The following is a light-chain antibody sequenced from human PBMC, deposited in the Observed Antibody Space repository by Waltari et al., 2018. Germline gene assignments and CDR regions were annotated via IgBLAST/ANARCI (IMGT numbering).Light chain of an antibody. CDR2: GAF. CDR1: QSISTY. V-gene: IGKV1-39*01. CDR3: QQSYSTVLT. Sequence: DIQMTQSPSSLSASVGDRVTITCRASQSISTYLNWYQQKPGKAPKLLIYGAFRLQSGVPSRFSGSGSGTDFTLTISSLQPEDFATYYCQQSYSTVLTFGGGTKVEIK. J-gene: IGKJ4*01.